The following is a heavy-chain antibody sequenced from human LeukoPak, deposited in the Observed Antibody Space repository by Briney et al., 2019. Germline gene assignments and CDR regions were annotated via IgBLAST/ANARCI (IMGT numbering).Heavy chain of an antibody. Sequence: GESLKISCKGSGYRFSSYWIGWVRQMPGKGLEWMGIVYPGDSDIRYSPSFQGQMSISVDKSISTAYVQWSSLKASDTAMYYCAKYYYGSGSYAGTNWFDPWGQGTLVTVSS. CDR1: GYRFSSYW. J-gene: IGHJ5*02. V-gene: IGHV5-51*01. CDR3: AKYYYGSGSYAGTNWFDP. D-gene: IGHD3-10*01. CDR2: VYPGDSDI.